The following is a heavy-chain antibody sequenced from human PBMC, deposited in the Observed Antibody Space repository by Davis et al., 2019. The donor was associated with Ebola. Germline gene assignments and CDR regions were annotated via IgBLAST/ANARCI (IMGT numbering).Heavy chain of an antibody. Sequence: PGGSLRLSCEVSGIAANFDFINWVRQPPGKGLEWVSLIRSDREGGGTLYRDSVKGRFVVSRDNSKKTVYLQMNGLTVDDTAIYYCGRHDWFDPWGPGTLVTVSS. V-gene: IGHV3-53*01. CDR2: IRSDREGGGT. CDR3: GRHDWFDP. CDR1: GIAANFDF. J-gene: IGHJ5*02.